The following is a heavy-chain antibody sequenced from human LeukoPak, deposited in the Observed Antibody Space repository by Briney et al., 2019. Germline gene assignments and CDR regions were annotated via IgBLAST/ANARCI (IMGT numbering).Heavy chain of an antibody. V-gene: IGHV4-39*07. Sequence: KASETLSLTCTVSGGSISSSSYYWGWIRQPPGKGLEWIGEINHSGSTNYNPSLKSRVTISVDTSKNQFSLKLSSVTAADTAVYYCASPPQREVENRPGWGQGTLVTVSS. J-gene: IGHJ4*02. CDR2: INHSGST. CDR1: GGSISSSSYY. CDR3: ASPPQREVENRPG. D-gene: IGHD1-14*01.